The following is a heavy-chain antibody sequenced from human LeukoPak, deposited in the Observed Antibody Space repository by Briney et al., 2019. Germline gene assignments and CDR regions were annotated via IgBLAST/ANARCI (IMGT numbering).Heavy chain of an antibody. CDR3: ARGPRAAADDY. Sequence: SVKVSCKASGYTFINFAINWGRQAPGRRPEWMGWINAGNGNTKYSQKFQGRVTITRDTSASTAYMELSSLTSEDTAVYYCARGPRAAADDYWGQGTLVTVSS. CDR2: INAGNGNT. CDR1: GYTFINFA. D-gene: IGHD6-13*01. J-gene: IGHJ4*02. V-gene: IGHV1-3*01.